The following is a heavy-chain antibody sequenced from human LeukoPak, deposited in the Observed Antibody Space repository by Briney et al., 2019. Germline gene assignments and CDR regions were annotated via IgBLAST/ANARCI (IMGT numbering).Heavy chain of an antibody. V-gene: IGHV4-59*04. CDR2: IYYSGTT. CDR3: ARGYYAFDI. CDR1: GGSITSYY. J-gene: IGHJ3*02. D-gene: IGHD3-22*01. Sequence: KPSETLSLTCTVSGGSITSYYWSWIRQPPGKGLEWIGYIYYSGTTYYNPSLKSRVTISVDTSKNQFSLKLSSVTAADTAVYYCARGYYAFDIWGQGTMVTVSS.